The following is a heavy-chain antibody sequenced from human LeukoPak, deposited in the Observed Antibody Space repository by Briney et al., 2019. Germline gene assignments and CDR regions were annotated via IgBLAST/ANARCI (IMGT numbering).Heavy chain of an antibody. D-gene: IGHD1-26*01. CDR1: GFTFSSYG. CDR3: AKDPIFSGSYGVFDY. J-gene: IGHJ4*02. CDR2: IIDSGNSI. Sequence: GGSLRLSCAASGFTFSSYGMHGVRQAPGKGLEWVSTIIDSGNSIYYADSAEGRFTISRDNSKNTLYLQMNSLRAGDTAVYYCAKDPIFSGSYGVFDYWGLGTLVTVSS. V-gene: IGHV3-23*01.